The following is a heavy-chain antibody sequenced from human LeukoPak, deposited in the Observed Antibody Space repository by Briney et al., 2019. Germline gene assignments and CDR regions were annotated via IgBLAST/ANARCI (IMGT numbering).Heavy chain of an antibody. D-gene: IGHD5-18*01. CDR1: GGSISSYY. CDR3: ARGVGYSYGTAWYFDY. V-gene: IGHV4-59*01. J-gene: IGHJ4*02. Sequence: SETLSLTCTVSGGSISSYYWSWIRQPPGKGLEWVGYIYYSGSTNYNPSLKSRVTISVDTSKNQFSLKLSSVTAADTAVYYCARGVGYSYGTAWYFDYWGQGTLVTVSS. CDR2: IYYSGST.